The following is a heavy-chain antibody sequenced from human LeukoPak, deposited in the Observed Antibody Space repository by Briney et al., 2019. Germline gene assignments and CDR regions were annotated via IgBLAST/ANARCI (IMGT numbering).Heavy chain of an antibody. CDR3: ARVERGIAARQGLDY. Sequence: ASVKVSCKASGYTFTSYYMHWVRQAPGQGLEWMGIINPSGGSTSYAQKFQGRVTMTRDMSTSTVYMELSSLRSEDTAVYYCARVERGIAARQGLDYWGQGTLVTVSS. CDR1: GYTFTSYY. CDR2: INPSGGST. V-gene: IGHV1-46*01. D-gene: IGHD6-6*01. J-gene: IGHJ4*02.